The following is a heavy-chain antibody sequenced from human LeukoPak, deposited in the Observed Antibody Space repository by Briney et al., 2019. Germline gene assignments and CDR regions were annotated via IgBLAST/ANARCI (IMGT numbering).Heavy chain of an antibody. CDR2: INHSGST. Sequence: KPSETLSLTCAVYGGSFSGYYWSWIRQPPGKGLEWIGEINHSGSTNYNPSLKSRVTISVDTSKNQFSLKLSSVTAADTAVYYCARGPLGTPYYFDYWGQGTLVTVSS. CDR3: ARGPLGTPYYFDY. J-gene: IGHJ4*02. CDR1: GGSFSGYY. D-gene: IGHD7-27*01. V-gene: IGHV4-34*01.